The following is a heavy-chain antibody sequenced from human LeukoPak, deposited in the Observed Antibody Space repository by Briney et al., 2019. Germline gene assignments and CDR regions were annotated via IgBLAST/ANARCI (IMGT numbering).Heavy chain of an antibody. CDR2: IWPHDSDT. CDR3: ARVDFYYYYMDV. J-gene: IGHJ6*03. D-gene: IGHD3/OR15-3a*01. Sequence: GESLKISCKGSGYSLTNYWIGGVRQMPGKGLEWMGIIWPHDSDTRYSPSFQGQVTISADKSISTAYLQWSSLNASDTAVYYCARVDFYYYYMDVWGKGTTVTVSS. V-gene: IGHV5-51*01. CDR1: GYSLTNYW.